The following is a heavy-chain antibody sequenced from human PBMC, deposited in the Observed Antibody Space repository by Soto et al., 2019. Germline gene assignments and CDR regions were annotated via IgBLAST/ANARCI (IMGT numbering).Heavy chain of an antibody. CDR2: ISHDGSNK. J-gene: IGHJ6*02. CDR1: GFTFSSYG. Sequence: ESGGGVVQPGKSLRLSCAASGFTFSSYGMHWVRQAPGKGLEWVAFISHDGSNKYYADSMKGRISMSRDNSKSTVYLQMSSLRAEDTAVYYCTKRRNVLRFLEWSSGMEVWGQGTTVTVSS. V-gene: IGHV3-30*18. D-gene: IGHD3-3*01. CDR3: TKRRNVLRFLEWSSGMEV.